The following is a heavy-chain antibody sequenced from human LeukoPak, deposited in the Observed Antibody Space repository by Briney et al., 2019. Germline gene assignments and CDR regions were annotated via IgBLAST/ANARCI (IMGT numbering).Heavy chain of an antibody. J-gene: IGHJ4*02. Sequence: KPSETLSLTCTVSGGSISSYYWSWIRQPPGKGLEWIGYIYYSGSTNYNPSLKSRVTISVDTSKNQFSLKLSSVTAADTAVYYCARGRPGTMVRGVYNWGQGTLVTVSS. CDR1: GGSISSYY. D-gene: IGHD3-10*01. CDR3: ARGRPGTMVRGVYN. V-gene: IGHV4-59*01. CDR2: IYYSGST.